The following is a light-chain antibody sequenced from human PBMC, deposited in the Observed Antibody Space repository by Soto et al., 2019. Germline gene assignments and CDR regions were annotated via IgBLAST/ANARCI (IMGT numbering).Light chain of an antibody. Sequence: QSVLTQPASVSGSPGQSITVSCTGTSSDVGGYNYVSWYQQHPGKVPQLMIYDVSNRPSGVSNRFSGSKSGNTASLTISGLQAEDEADYYCSSYTSSNTYVFGTGNKVTVL. CDR3: SSYTSSNTYV. V-gene: IGLV2-14*01. CDR2: DVS. CDR1: SSDVGGYNY. J-gene: IGLJ1*01.